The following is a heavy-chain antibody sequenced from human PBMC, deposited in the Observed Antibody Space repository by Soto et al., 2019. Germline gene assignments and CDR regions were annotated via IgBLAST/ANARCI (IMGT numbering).Heavy chain of an antibody. Sequence: ASVKVSCKASGYTFTSYAMHWVRQAPGQRLEWMGWINAGNGNTKYSQKFQGRVTITRDTSASTAYMELSSLRSEDTAVYYCARAPLGYCSSTSCYKLGYFQHRGEGTLVTVSS. CDR1: GYTFTSYA. CDR2: INAGNGNT. CDR3: ARAPLGYCSSTSCYKLGYFQH. V-gene: IGHV1-3*01. D-gene: IGHD2-2*02. J-gene: IGHJ1*01.